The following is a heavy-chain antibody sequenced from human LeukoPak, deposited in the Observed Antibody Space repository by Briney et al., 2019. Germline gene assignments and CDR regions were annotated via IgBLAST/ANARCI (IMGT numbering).Heavy chain of an antibody. J-gene: IGHJ1*01. CDR1: GYSISSIYY. CDR2: IYHSGST. V-gene: IGHV4-38-2*02. D-gene: IGHD3-3*01. Sequence: SETLSLTCTDSGYSISSIYYWGWIRQPPGKGLEWIGTIYHSGSTYYNPSLKSRVTISVDTSKDQFSLKLNSVNAADTAMYYCARHRSPLESFHHWGQGTLVTVSS. CDR3: ARHRSPLESFHH.